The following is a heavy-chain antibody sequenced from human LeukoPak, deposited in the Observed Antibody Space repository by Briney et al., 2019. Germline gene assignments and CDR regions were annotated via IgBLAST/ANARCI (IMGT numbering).Heavy chain of an antibody. J-gene: IGHJ3*02. D-gene: IGHD2-2*01. CDR3: AKGGDSWGGYPPPAPDI. CDR1: GYSFSNYY. V-gene: IGHV4-59*01. CDR2: VYNSGST. Sequence: SETLSLSCAASGYSFSNYYSTWVRQPPGKGLEWIGYVYNSGSTDYNPSLKSRVTISVNTSKNQFSLRLNSVPAADTAVYCDAKGGDSWGGYPPPAPDIWGQGTMVTVSS.